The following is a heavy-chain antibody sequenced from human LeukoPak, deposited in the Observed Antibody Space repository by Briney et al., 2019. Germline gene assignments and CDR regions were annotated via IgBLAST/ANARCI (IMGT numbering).Heavy chain of an antibody. CDR1: GFTFSSYG. J-gene: IGHJ6*03. CDR3: AKDPGPAYGSSYYYYYMDV. D-gene: IGHD3-10*01. Sequence: GGSLRLSCAASGFTFSSYGMNWVRQAPGKGLEWVSSISGSSGSTYYADSVKGRFTISRDNSKNTLYLQMNSLRAEDTAVYYCAKDPGPAYGSSYYYYYMDVWGKGTTVTISS. V-gene: IGHV3-23*01. CDR2: ISGSSGST.